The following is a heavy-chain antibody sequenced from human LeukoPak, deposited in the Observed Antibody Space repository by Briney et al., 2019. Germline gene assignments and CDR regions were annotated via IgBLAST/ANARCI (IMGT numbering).Heavy chain of an antibody. V-gene: IGHV3-23*01. CDR3: AKGRSGTYYSPIDY. CDR2: ISGGDGST. Sequence: GGSLRLSCAASGFTFCSYAMTWVRQAPGKGLEWVSSISGGDGSTFYADSVKGRFTGSRDNSENTLYLQMNSLRAEDTAVYYCAKGRSGTYYSPIDYWGQGTLVTVSS. CDR1: GFTFCSYA. J-gene: IGHJ4*02. D-gene: IGHD1-26*01.